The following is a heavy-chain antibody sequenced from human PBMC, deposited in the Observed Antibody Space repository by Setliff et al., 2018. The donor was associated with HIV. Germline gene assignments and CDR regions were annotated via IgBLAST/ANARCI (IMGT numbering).Heavy chain of an antibody. CDR3: ARGSAVTGTLEY. CDR1: GGSISSGGYY. Sequence: SETLSLTCTVSGGSISSGGYYWSWIRQHPGKGLEWIGYIYYSGSTYYNPSLKSRVTISVDTSKNQFSLKLNSVTAADTAVYYCARGSAVTGTLEYWGQGTLVTVSS. CDR2: IYYSGST. V-gene: IGHV4-31*03. D-gene: IGHD6-19*01. J-gene: IGHJ4*02.